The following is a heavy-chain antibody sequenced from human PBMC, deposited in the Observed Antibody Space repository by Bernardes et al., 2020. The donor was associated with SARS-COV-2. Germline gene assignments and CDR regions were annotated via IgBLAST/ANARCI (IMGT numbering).Heavy chain of an antibody. Sequence: SLRLSCAASAFPFSSYAMAWVRQAPGKGLEWISGIGSDGSTHYADPVKGRFTISRDNSKNTLYLQMNSLRPEDTALYYCAKDLHYYTALDYWGQGTLVTVSS. D-gene: IGHD1-26*01. V-gene: IGHV3-23*01. CDR3: AKDLHYYTALDY. J-gene: IGHJ4*02. CDR2: IGSDGST. CDR1: AFPFSSYA.